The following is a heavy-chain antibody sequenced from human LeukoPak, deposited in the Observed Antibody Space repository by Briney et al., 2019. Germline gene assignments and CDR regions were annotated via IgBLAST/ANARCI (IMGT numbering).Heavy chain of an antibody. V-gene: IGHV1-69*05. CDR2: IIPIFGTA. D-gene: IGHD2-21*02. CDR3: ARDLFAYCGGDCYFVDP. Sequence: AASVKVSCKASGGTFSSYAISWVRQAPGQGLEWMGRIIPIFGTANYAQKFQGRVTITTDESTSTDHMELSSLRSEDTAVYYCARDLFAYCGGDCYFVDPWGQGTLVTVSS. J-gene: IGHJ5*02. CDR1: GGTFSSYA.